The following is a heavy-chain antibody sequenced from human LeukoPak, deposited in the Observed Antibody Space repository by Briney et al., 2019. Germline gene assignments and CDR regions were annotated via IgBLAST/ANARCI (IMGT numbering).Heavy chain of an antibody. J-gene: IGHJ4*02. D-gene: IGHD2-15*01. V-gene: IGHV3-23*01. CDR3: ARGPAALCSGSCSPKPTFDY. CDR2: ISGTDGRT. Sequence: SGGSLRLSCAASGFTFSSYAMSWVRQAPGKGLEWVSGISGTDGRTYCADSVKGRFTISRDNAKNSLYLQMNSLRAEDTAVYYCARGPAALCSGSCSPKPTFDYWGQGTLVTVSS. CDR1: GFTFSSYA.